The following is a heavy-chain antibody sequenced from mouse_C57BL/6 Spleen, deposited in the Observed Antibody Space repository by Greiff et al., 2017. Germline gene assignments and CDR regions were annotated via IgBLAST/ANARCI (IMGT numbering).Heavy chain of an antibody. J-gene: IGHJ4*01. V-gene: IGHV2-2*01. D-gene: IGHD1-1*01. CDR2: IWSGGST. Sequence: VQLKESGPGLVQPSPRLPITCTVSGCSLASYGVHWVRQSPGKGLEWLGVIWSGGSTDYNAAFISRLSISKDNSKSQVFFIMNSLQADDTAIYYCARYYYGRSGFYALDSWGQGNLGTVST. CDR3: ARYYYGRSGFYALDS. CDR1: GCSLASYG.